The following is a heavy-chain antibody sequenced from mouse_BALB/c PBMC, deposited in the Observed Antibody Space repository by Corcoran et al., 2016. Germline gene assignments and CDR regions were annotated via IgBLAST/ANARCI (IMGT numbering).Heavy chain of an antibody. CDR3: ARERDYDYDNAMDY. CDR1: GYSITSGYY. J-gene: IGHJ4*01. CDR2: ISYDGSN. Sequence: DVQLQESGPGLVKPSQSLSLTCSVTGYSITSGYYWNWIRQFPGNKLEWMGYISYDGSNNYNPSLKNRISITRDTSKNQFFLKLNSVTTEDTATYYYARERDYDYDNAMDYWGQGTSVTVSS. D-gene: IGHD2-4*01. V-gene: IGHV3-6*02.